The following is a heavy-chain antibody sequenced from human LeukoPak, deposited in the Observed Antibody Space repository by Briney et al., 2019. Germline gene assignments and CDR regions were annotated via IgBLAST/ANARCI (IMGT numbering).Heavy chain of an antibody. Sequence: QPGGSLRLSCAASGFTVSSNYMSWVRQAPGKGLEWASVIYSGGSTSYADSVKGRFTISRDNSKNTLYLQMNSLRADDTAVYYCARAGQWPNFYYFDYWGQGTLLTVSS. CDR2: IYSGGST. CDR3: ARAGQWPNFYYFDY. V-gene: IGHV3-53*01. CDR1: GFTVSSNY. J-gene: IGHJ4*02. D-gene: IGHD6-19*01.